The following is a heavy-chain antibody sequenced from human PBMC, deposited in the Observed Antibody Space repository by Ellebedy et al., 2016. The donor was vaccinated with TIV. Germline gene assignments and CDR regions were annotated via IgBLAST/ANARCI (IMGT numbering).Heavy chain of an antibody. Sequence: GGSLRLXCAASGFTFSNYAMTWVRQAPGKGLEWVSGIGDTAHNTYYVDSVKGRFTISRDNSGNTLYLQMNSLRADDTAVYFCARYNDGIGGLDVWGQGTTVTVS. CDR1: GFTFSNYA. V-gene: IGHV3-23*01. CDR3: ARYNDGIGGLDV. CDR2: IGDTAHNT. D-gene: IGHD1-26*01. J-gene: IGHJ6*02.